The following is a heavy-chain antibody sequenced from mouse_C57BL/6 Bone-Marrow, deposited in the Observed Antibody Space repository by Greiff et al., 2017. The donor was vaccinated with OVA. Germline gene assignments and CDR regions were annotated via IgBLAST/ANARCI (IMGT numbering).Heavy chain of an antibody. Sequence: VQLQQSGAELVRPGSSVKIYCTTPFYTFTIYRINWVKQRPGQGLEWIGYIYIGNGYTEYNEKFKGKATLTSDTSSSTAYMQLSSLTSEDSAIYFCARSGGFAYWGQGTLVTVSA. V-gene: IGHV1-58*01. CDR2: IYIGNGYT. CDR1: FYTFTIYR. J-gene: IGHJ3*01. CDR3: ARSGGFAY.